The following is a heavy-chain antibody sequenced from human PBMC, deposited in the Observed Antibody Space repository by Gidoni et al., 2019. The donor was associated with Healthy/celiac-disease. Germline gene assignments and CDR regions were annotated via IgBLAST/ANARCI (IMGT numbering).Heavy chain of an antibody. CDR1: GGSFSGYY. J-gene: IGHJ4*02. D-gene: IGHD6-19*01. CDR2: INHSGST. V-gene: IGHV4-34*01. Sequence: QVQLQQWGAGLLKPSETLSLTCAVYGGSFSGYYWSWIRQPPGKGLEWIGKINHSGSTNYNPSLKSRVTISVDTSKNQFSLKLSSVTAADTAVYYCASWVHSSGWSGIDYWGQGTLVTVSS. CDR3: ASWVHSSGWSGIDY.